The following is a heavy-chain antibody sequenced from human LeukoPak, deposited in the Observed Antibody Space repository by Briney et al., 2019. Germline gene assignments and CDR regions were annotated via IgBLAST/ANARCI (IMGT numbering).Heavy chain of an antibody. J-gene: IGHJ4*02. D-gene: IGHD5-18*01. V-gene: IGHV3-43*01. CDR1: GFMFDDYT. CDR2: INWDGGSR. CDR3: AKGDVDSPMNFYH. Sequence: PGGSLRLSCAASGFMFDDYTMHWVQQAPGKGLEWVSLINWDGGSRYYAASVKGRFTVSRDNSKNSLYLQTNSLRTEDTALYYCAKGDVDSPMNFYHWGQGTLVTVSS.